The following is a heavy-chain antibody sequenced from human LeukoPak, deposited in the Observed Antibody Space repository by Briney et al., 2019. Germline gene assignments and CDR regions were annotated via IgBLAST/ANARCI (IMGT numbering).Heavy chain of an antibody. V-gene: IGHV4-39*07. D-gene: IGHD3-22*01. CDR2: IYYSGST. CDR1: GDSISSSSYY. Sequence: PSETLSLTCTVSGDSISSSSYYWGWIRQPPGKGLEWIGSIYYSGSTYYNPSLKSRVTISVDTSKNQFSLKLSSVTAADTAVYYCASQYYDSVDAFDIWGQGTMVTVSS. CDR3: ASQYYDSVDAFDI. J-gene: IGHJ3*02.